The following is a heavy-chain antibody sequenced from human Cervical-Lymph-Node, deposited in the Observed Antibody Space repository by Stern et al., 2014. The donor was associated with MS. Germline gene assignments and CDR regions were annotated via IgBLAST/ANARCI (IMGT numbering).Heavy chain of an antibody. CDR2: IIPVHGGT. CDR3: ARTKTVTTYYGMDV. V-gene: IGHV1-2*02. D-gene: IGHD4-17*01. Sequence: VQLVESGAEVKKPGASVKVSCKASGYTFTDYYLHWVRQAPGQGLEWMGGIIPVHGGTNSAQKFQGRVTMTRDTAISTAYMELSRLTSDDTAVYYCARTKTVTTYYGMDVWGQGTTVTVSS. J-gene: IGHJ6*02. CDR1: GYTFTDYY.